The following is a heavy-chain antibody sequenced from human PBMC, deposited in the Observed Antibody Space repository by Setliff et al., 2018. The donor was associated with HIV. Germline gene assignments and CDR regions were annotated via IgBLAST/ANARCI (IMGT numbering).Heavy chain of an antibody. Sequence: SETLSLTCTVSGGSIISYYWSWIRQPPGKGLEWIAYIYYSGTTNYNPSLKSRVTISVDTSKNQFSLKLSSVTAADTAVYYCARGVAGTWWFDPWGQGTLVTVSS. CDR3: ARGVAGTWWFDP. J-gene: IGHJ5*02. V-gene: IGHV4-59*12. D-gene: IGHD6-19*01. CDR2: IYYSGTT. CDR1: GGSIISYY.